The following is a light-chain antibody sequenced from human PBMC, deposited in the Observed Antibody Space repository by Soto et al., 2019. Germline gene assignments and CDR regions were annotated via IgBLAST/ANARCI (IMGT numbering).Light chain of an antibody. Sequence: EIRMTQYPSSVCASVGDSVTITCGASLSITSYLSWYHQKPGKVPKLLIYAISSLQSGVPSRFSGGGSGTDFTLTISNLQPEDSATYYCQQSYSTPLTFGPGTTLEIK. J-gene: IGKJ4*01. CDR3: QQSYSTPLT. V-gene: IGKV1-39*01. CDR2: AIS. CDR1: LSITSY.